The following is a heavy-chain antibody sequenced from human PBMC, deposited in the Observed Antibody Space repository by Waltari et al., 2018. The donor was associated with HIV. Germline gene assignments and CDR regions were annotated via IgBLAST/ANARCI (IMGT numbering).Heavy chain of an antibody. D-gene: IGHD1-1*01. CDR2: ISPYNGNT. V-gene: IGHV1-18*01. Sequence: QVQLVQSGAEVKKPGASVKVSCKGFGYTFTSDGISWVRQAPVQGLEWMGWISPYNGNTNYAQKLRGRVTMTTDTSTSTAYMELISLTSDDTAVYYCARGGMSGTGVDYWGQGTLVTVSS. CDR1: GYTFTSDG. CDR3: ARGGMSGTGVDY. J-gene: IGHJ4*02.